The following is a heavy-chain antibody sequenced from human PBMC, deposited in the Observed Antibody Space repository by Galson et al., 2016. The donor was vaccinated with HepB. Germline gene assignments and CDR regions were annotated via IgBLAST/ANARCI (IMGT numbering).Heavy chain of an antibody. V-gene: IGHV4-59*08. Sequence: SETLSLTCSVSGDSINNYYSSWIRQPPGKTLEWIGYSSYNGITDYNSSLKSRVTISVDTSRKQFSLKLSSVTAADTAVYYCARGSLYSSGWYITVYFDYWGQGTLVTVSS. CDR3: ARGSLYSSGWYITVYFDY. CDR2: SSYNGIT. J-gene: IGHJ4*02. D-gene: IGHD6-19*01. CDR1: GDSINNYY.